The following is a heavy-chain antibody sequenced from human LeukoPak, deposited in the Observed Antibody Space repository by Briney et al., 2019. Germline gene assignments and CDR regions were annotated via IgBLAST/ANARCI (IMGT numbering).Heavy chain of an antibody. CDR1: AGTFTSYA. D-gene: IGHD2-15*01. Sequence: SVTVSFTASAGTFTSYAISWVRQAPGQGLEWMGRIIPILGIANYAQKFQGRVTITADKSTSTAYMELSSLRSEDTAVYYCAREERDIVVVVAATGLYNWFDRWGQGTLVTVSS. CDR3: AREERDIVVVVAATGLYNWFDR. J-gene: IGHJ5*02. CDR2: IIPILGIA. V-gene: IGHV1-69*04.